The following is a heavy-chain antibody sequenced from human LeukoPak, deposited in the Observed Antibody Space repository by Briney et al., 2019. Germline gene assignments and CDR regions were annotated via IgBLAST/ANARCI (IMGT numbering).Heavy chain of an antibody. CDR2: VYYTGRT. D-gene: IGHD3-10*01. CDR1: GGSISGSY. CDR3: ARDRFGDYPDY. V-gene: IGHV4-59*01. Sequence: SETLSLTCTVSGGSISGSYWDWIRQSPGKGLEWLGYVYYTGRTNYNPSLKSRVTISVDTSKNQFSLKLSSVTAADTAVYYCARDRFGDYPDYWGQGTLVTVSS. J-gene: IGHJ4*02.